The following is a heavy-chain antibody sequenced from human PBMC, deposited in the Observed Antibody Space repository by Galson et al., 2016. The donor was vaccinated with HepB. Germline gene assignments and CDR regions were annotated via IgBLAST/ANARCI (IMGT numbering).Heavy chain of an antibody. CDR1: GFTFSSYG. CDR3: ARTSSGISRDY. J-gene: IGHJ4*02. D-gene: IGHD3-10*01. CDR2: IKYDESER. Sequence: SLRLSCAASGFTFSSYGMKYAMSWVRQAPGKGLQWVANIKYDESERHYVDSVKGRFTISRDNAKKSVYLQMNSLRPEDTAVYYCARTSSGISRDYWGQGTLVIVSS. V-gene: IGHV3-7*03.